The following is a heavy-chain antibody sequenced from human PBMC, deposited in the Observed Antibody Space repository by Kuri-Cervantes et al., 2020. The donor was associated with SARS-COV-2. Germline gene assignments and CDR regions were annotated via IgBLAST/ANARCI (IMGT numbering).Heavy chain of an antibody. J-gene: IGHJ4*02. V-gene: IGHV6-1*01. Sequence: SQTLSLPCAVSSDSVSSNSAAWNWIRQSPSRGLEWLGRTYYRSKWYNDYAVSVNSRITINPDTSKNQFSLQLNSVTPDDTAVYYCARQDSSTKDYYFDYWGQGTLVTVSS. CDR1: SDSVSSNSAA. D-gene: IGHD6-13*01. CDR2: TYYRSKWYN. CDR3: ARQDSSTKDYYFDY.